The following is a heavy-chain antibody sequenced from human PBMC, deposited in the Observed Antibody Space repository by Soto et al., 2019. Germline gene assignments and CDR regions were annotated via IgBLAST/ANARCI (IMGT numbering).Heavy chain of an antibody. CDR3: ARDLPGGSSGFLAAFDI. D-gene: IGHD3-22*01. CDR2: IYYSGST. Sequence: QVQLQESGPGLVKPSQTLSLTCTVSGGSISSGGYYWSWIRQHPGKGLEWIGYIYYSGSTYYNPFFTSRVTIPVDTSKNQFSLRLTSVTAADTAVYYCARDLPGGSSGFLAAFDIWGQGTMVTVSS. V-gene: IGHV4-31*03. CDR1: GGSISSGGYY. J-gene: IGHJ3*02.